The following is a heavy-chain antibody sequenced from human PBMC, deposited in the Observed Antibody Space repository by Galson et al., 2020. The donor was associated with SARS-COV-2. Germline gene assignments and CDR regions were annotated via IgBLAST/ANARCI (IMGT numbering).Heavy chain of an antibody. CDR1: GFTFSSYW. J-gene: IGHJ4*02. CDR2: IKQDGSEK. D-gene: IGHD3-3*01. V-gene: IGHV3-7*03. Sequence: GSLKISCAASGFTFSSYWMSWVRQAPGKGLEWVANIKQDGSEKYYVESVTGRFPISRDNAKNSLYLQMNSLRAEDTAVYYCARKDINFWSGYPGYYFDYWGQGTLVTVSS. CDR3: ARKDINFWSGYPGYYFDY.